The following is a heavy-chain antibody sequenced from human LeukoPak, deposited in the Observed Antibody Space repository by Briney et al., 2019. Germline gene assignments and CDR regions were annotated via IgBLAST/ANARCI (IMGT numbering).Heavy chain of an antibody. J-gene: IGHJ4*02. CDR3: ANHGWGSGNYPNFDY. CDR1: GFTFSSYA. V-gene: IGHV3-23*01. Sequence: PGGSLRLSCAASGFTFSSYAMSWVRQAPGKGLEWVSGISGSGGSTYYADSVKGRFTISRDNSKNTLYLQMNSLRAEDTAVYYCANHGWGSGNYPNFDYWGQGTLVTVSS. CDR2: ISGSGGST. D-gene: IGHD3-10*01.